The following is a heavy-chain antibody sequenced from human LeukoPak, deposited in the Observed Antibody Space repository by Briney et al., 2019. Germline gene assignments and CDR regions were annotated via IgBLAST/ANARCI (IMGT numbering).Heavy chain of an antibody. V-gene: IGHV2-70*04. J-gene: IGHJ4*02. Sequence: SGPTLVNPTQTLTLTCSFSGFSLSTSGMRVSWIRQPPGKALEWLARIDWDDVKIYSTSLRTRLTLSKDTSKNQVVLTMSNMDPVDTATYYCARTTPTGYLDYWGQGTLVTVSS. CDR1: GFSLSTSGMR. CDR2: IDWDDVK. D-gene: IGHD2-8*02. CDR3: ARTTPTGYLDY.